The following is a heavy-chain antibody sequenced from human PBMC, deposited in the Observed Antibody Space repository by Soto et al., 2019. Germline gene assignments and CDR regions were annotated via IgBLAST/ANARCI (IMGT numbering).Heavy chain of an antibody. D-gene: IGHD3-3*01. J-gene: IGHJ5*02. V-gene: IGHV3-7*03. Sequence: PGGYLRVSCAASGFTFSSYWMSWVRQAPGKGLEWVANIKQDGSEKYYVDSVKGRFTISRDNAKNSLYLQMNSLRAEDTAVYYCARENTYYDFWSGYYTRRWFDPWGPGTLVTVS. CDR1: GFTFSSYW. CDR2: IKQDGSEK. CDR3: ARENTYYDFWSGYYTRRWFDP.